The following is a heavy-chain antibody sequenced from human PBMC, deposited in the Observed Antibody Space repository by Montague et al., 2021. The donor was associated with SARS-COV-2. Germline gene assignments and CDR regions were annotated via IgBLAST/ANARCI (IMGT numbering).Heavy chain of an antibody. V-gene: IGHV4-59*08. CDR1: GDSISNYS. D-gene: IGHD4-11*01. CDR3: ARHLRVTTVTSHMYHYAMDV. Sequence: SETLSLTCSVSGDSISNYSWSWIRQSPGKGLEWIGYIYYSGSTNHNPSLTSRVTISVDTSKNQVSLKLTSVTAADTAVYYCARHLRVTTVTSHMYHYAMDVWGQGTTVTVSS. CDR2: IYYSGST. J-gene: IGHJ6*02.